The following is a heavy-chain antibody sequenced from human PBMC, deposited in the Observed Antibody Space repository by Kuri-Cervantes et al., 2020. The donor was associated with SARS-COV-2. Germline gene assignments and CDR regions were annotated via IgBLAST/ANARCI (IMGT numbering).Heavy chain of an antibody. CDR2: IYYSGST. D-gene: IGHD2-2*01. V-gene: IGHV4-4*07. CDR3: ARDLPGLYYAMDV. CDR1: GGSISGQY. J-gene: IGHJ6*02. Sequence: ESLKISCTVSGGSISGQYCNWIRQSAGKGLEWIGRIYYSGSTNYNPPLKSRFTMSVETSKNEFSLRLSSVTAADTAVYYCARDLPGLYYAMDVWGQGTTVTVSS.